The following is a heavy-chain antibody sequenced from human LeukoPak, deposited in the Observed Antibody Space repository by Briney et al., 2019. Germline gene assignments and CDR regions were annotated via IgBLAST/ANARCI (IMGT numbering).Heavy chain of an antibody. Sequence: GGSLRLSCAASGFTFSSYAMSWVRQAPGKGLEWVANIKQDGSEKYYVDSVKGRFTISRDNAKNSLYLQMNSLRAEDTAVYYCARVEIYGQGSSYYFDYWGQGTLVTVSS. CDR2: IKQDGSEK. CDR1: GFTFSSYA. J-gene: IGHJ4*02. D-gene: IGHD6-6*01. V-gene: IGHV3-7*03. CDR3: ARVEIYGQGSSYYFDY.